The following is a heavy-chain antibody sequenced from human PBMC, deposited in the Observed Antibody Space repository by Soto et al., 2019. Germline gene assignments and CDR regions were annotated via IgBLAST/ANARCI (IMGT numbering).Heavy chain of an antibody. V-gene: IGHV1-18*04. CDR2: ISAYNGNT. D-gene: IGHD3-3*01. CDR1: GYTFTSYG. Sequence: AAVKVSCKASGYTFTSYGISWVRQAPGQGLEWMGWISAYNGNTNYAQKLQGRVTMTTDTSTSTAYMELRSLRSDDTAVYYCARSTDIRIFGVGPGHALDIWGQWTMVTVS. CDR3: ARSTDIRIFGVGPGHALDI. J-gene: IGHJ3*02.